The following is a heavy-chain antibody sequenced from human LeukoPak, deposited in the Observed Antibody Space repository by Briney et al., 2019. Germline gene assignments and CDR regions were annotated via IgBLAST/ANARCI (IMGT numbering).Heavy chain of an antibody. CDR2: MNPNSGNT. Sequence: ASVKVSCKATGYTFTSYDINWVRQATGQGLEWMGWMNPNSGNTGYAQKFQGRVTMTRNTSISTAYMELSSLRSEDTAVYYCASNGYSYGTFDYWGQGTLVTVSS. CDR3: ASNGYSYGTFDY. CDR1: GYTFTSYD. V-gene: IGHV1-8*01. J-gene: IGHJ4*02. D-gene: IGHD5-18*01.